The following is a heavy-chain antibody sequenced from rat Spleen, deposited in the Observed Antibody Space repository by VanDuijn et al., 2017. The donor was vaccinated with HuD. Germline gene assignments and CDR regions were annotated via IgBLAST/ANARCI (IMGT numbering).Heavy chain of an antibody. D-gene: IGHD1-10*01. J-gene: IGHJ3*01. Sequence: EVQLVESGGGLVQPGRSLKLSCAASGFTLSDSYMAWVRQAPKKGLEWVASISFEGSGTYYGDSVKGRFTISRDNAKNTLYFQMNSLRSEDTATYYCARGTTPFASWGQGTLVTVSP. V-gene: IGHV5-22*01. CDR2: ISFEGSGT. CDR1: GFTLSDSY. CDR3: ARGTTPFAS.